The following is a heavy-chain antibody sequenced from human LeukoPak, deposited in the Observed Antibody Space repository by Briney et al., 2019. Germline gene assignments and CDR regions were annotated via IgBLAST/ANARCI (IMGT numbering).Heavy chain of an antibody. J-gene: IGHJ4*02. CDR1: GFNFRNYA. CDR3: ARDRPVVGAIDF. Sequence: PGGPLRLSCGASGFNFRNYAMIWVPQAPGKGLEWISFNSGYSNTIFRADSVKRRFTNSRDNAQNSLYMQMNSLRAEDTAIYYCARDRPVVGAIDFWGQGTLVTVSS. CDR2: NSGYSNTI. D-gene: IGHD1-26*01. V-gene: IGHV3-48*04.